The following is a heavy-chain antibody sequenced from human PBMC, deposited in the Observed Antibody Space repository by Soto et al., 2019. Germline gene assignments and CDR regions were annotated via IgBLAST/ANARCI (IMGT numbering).Heavy chain of an antibody. D-gene: IGHD1-7*01. J-gene: IGHJ1*01. CDR1: GAYVSDFS. Sequence: QVQQLESGPGLVKPWDTLSLTCTVSGAYVSDFSWSWIRQPAGKGLEGIGRITVNGITQYNPSFRSRVTMSMDTSRKQFSLNLQSAPAADTALYYCARESGENWTYEAHWGQGTLVTVSS. CDR3: ARESGENWTYEAH. V-gene: IGHV4-4*07. CDR2: ITVNGIT.